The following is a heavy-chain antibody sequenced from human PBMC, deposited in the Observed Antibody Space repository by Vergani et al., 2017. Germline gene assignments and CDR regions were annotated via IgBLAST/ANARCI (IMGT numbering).Heavy chain of an antibody. D-gene: IGHD3-10*01. Sequence: QVQLHESGPGLVKPSETLSLICTVSGGSISSGSYYWSWIRQPAGKGLEWIGRIYTSGSTNYNPSLKSRVTMSVDTSKNQFSLKLSSVTAADTAVYYCAREEWFGEYDAFDIWGQGTMVTVSS. CDR1: GGSISSGSYY. V-gene: IGHV4-61*02. J-gene: IGHJ3*02. CDR3: AREEWFGEYDAFDI. CDR2: IYTSGST.